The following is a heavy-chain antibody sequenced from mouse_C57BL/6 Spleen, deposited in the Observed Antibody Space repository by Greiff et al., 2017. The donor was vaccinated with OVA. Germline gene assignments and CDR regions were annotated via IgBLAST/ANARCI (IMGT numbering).Heavy chain of an antibody. CDR3: ARGGDGIPFDY. V-gene: IGHV2-6*03. CDR1: GFSFTSYG. Sequence: QVQLKESGPGLVAPSQSLSITCTVSGFSFTSYGVHWVRQPPGKGLEWLVVIWSDGSTTYNSALKSRLSISKDNAQSQVFLKMNRLQTDDTAMYYCARGGDGIPFDYWGQGTTLTVSA. J-gene: IGHJ2*01. CDR2: IWSDGST. D-gene: IGHD2-1*01.